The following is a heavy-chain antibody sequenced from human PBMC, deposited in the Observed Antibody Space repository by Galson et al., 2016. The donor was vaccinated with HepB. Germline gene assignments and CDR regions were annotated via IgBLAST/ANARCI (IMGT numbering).Heavy chain of an antibody. CDR2: IRSSSNDI. V-gene: IGHV3-21*01. CDR1: GFTFSSYN. CDR3: ARGGPLYCRGGSCYSAYYGMDV. D-gene: IGHD2-15*01. J-gene: IGHJ6*02. Sequence: SLRLSCAASGFTFSSYNMNWVRQAPGKGLEWVSSIRSSSNDIYYADSVKGRFPISRDNAKQSLYLQMNSLRAEDTAVYYCARGGPLYCRGGSCYSAYYGMDVWGQGTTVTVSS.